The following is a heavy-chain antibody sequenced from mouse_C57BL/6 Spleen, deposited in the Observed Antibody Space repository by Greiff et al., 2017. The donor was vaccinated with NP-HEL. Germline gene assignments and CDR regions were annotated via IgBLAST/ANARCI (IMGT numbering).Heavy chain of an antibody. CDR2: IDPSDSYT. V-gene: IGHV1-59*01. J-gene: IGHJ1*03. CDR1: GYTFTSYW. CDR3: ARSYGYDGGYWYFDV. D-gene: IGHD2-2*01. Sequence: QVQLQQSGAELVRPGTSVKLSCKASGYTFTSYWMHWVKQRPGQGLEWIGVIDPSDSYTNYNQKFKGKATLTVDTSSSTAYMQLSSLTSEDSAVYYCARSYGYDGGYWYFDVWGTGTTVTVSS.